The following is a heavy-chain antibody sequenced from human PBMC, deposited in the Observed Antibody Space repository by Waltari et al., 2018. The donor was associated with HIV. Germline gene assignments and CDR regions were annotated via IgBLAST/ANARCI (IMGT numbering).Heavy chain of an antibody. V-gene: IGHV3-23*01. CDR2: IDDREGVGGGS. Sequence: EVQLLESGGGLVQPGGSLKLSCEAQKLTVNTYGTNWVRRAPGKGLEWVSGIDDREGVGGGSFDADSVKGRFTIFRDKSKKTLFLQMNSLRVEDTTVYYCTKELKFWSNYGSDTWGQGTLVTVSS. J-gene: IGHJ4*02. D-gene: IGHD3-3*01. CDR3: TKELKFWSNYGSDT. CDR1: KLTVNTYG.